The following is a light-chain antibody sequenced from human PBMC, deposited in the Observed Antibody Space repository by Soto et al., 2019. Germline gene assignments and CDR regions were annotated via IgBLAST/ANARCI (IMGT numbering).Light chain of an antibody. V-gene: IGKV1-5*01. J-gene: IGKJ1*01. CDR3: LQDYNFPRT. CDR2: DAT. Sequence: DIEMTQSPSTLSASVGDRVTITCRASHSISRWLAWYQQKPGKAPKVLIYDATSLVSGVPSRFSGSGSGTDFTLTINTLQPEDFATYYCLQDYNFPRTFGQGTKVDIK. CDR1: HSISRW.